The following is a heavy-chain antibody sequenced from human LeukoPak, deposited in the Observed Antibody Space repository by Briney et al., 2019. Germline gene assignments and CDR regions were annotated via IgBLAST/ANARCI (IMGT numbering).Heavy chain of an antibody. CDR1: GYTLTELF. D-gene: IGHD5-12*01. CDR2: FDPEDGGT. V-gene: IGHV1-24*01. Sequence: ASVNVSFKGSGYTLTELFLHWVRQAPAKGLEWMGGFDPEDGGTIYAQKFQGRVTMTEDTSTDTAYMELSSLRSEDTAVYYCATAHIVATILNWFDPWGQGTLVTVSS. CDR3: ATAHIVATILNWFDP. J-gene: IGHJ5*02.